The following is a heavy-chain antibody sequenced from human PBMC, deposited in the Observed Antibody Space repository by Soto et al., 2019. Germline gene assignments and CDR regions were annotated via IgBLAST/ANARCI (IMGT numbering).Heavy chain of an antibody. Sequence: PSETLSLTCSVLDDSISDSRYYWGWIRQSPEKGLEWIGSISHDGHAYYNPPLKSRVTLFADTSRNQFSLKMKSVTVADTALYFCARQVYGDYLGGNWLDPWGQGATVTVSS. J-gene: IGHJ5*02. CDR1: DDSISDSRYY. V-gene: IGHV4-39*01. CDR2: ISHDGHA. D-gene: IGHD4-17*01. CDR3: ARQVYGDYLGGNWLDP.